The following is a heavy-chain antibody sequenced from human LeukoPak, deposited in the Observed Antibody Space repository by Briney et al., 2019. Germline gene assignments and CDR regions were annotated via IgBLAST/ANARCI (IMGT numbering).Heavy chain of an antibody. CDR3: ARDIYCSSTSCYNNWFDP. Sequence: ASVKVSCKASGGTFSSYAISWVRQAPGQGLEWMGGIIPSVGTANYAQKFQGRVTITTDESTSTAYMELSSLRSEDTAVYYCARDIYCSSTSCYNNWFDPWGQGTLVTVSS. J-gene: IGHJ5*02. CDR1: GGTFSSYA. CDR2: IIPSVGTA. V-gene: IGHV1-69*05. D-gene: IGHD2-2*02.